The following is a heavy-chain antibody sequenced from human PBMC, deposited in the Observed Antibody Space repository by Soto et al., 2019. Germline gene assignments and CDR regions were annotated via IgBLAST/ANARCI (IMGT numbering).Heavy chain of an antibody. D-gene: IGHD4-17*01. J-gene: IGHJ5*02. V-gene: IGHV4-34*01. CDR1: GGSFSGYY. CDR2: INHSGST. CDR3: ARENYGDYLNWFDP. Sequence: SETLSLTCAVYGGSFSGYYWIWIRQPPGKGLEWIGEINHSGSTNYNPSLKSRVTISVDTSKNQFSLKLSSVTAADTAVYYCARENYGDYLNWFDPWGQGTLVTVSS.